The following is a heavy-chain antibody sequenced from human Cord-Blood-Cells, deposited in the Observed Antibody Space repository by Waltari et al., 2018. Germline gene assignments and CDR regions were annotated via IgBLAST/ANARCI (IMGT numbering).Heavy chain of an antibody. Sequence: QVQLQESGPGLVKPSETLSLTCTVSGGSISSYYWSWIRQPPGKGLEWIGYIYYSGSTNSNPSLKSRVTISVDTSKNQFSLKLSSVTAADTAVYYCARGWGSDYWGQGTLVTVSS. CDR3: ARGWGSDY. V-gene: IGHV4-59*01. D-gene: IGHD7-27*01. CDR2: IYYSGST. J-gene: IGHJ4*02. CDR1: GGSISSYY.